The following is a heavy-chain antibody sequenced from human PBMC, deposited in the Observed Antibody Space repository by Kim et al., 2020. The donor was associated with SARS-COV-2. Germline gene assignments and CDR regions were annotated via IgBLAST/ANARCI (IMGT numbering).Heavy chain of an antibody. CDR1: GFIFSDYS. CDR2: ISSGSTYI. V-gene: IGHV3-21*03. CDR3: ARAGSGTYYTSPDAYYDYGMDV. Sequence: GGSLRLSCAGSGFIFSDYSMNWVRQAPGKGLEWVSSISSGSTYIYYADSVKGRFTVSRDNARNSLYLQMNSPRAEDTAIYYCARAGSGTYYTSPDAYYDYGMDVCGQGTTVTVSS. D-gene: IGHD3-10*01. J-gene: IGHJ6*02.